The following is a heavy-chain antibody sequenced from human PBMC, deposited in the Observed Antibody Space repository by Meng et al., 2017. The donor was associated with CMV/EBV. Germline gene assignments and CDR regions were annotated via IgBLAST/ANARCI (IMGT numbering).Heavy chain of an antibody. CDR1: GFTFSSYS. Sequence: GGSLRLSCAASGFTFSSYSMNWVRQAAGQGLEWMGWMNPNSGNTGYAQKFQGRVTMTRNTSISTAYMELSSLRSEDTAVYYCASGGGDYWGQGTLVTVSS. D-gene: IGHD3-16*01. J-gene: IGHJ4*02. V-gene: IGHV1-8*02. CDR3: ASGGGDY. CDR2: MNPNSGNT.